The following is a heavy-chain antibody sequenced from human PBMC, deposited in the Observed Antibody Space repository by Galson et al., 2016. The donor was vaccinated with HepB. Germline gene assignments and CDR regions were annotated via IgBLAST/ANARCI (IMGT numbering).Heavy chain of an antibody. V-gene: IGHV1-69*13. J-gene: IGHJ3*02. CDR1: GGTFGSSG. CDR2: IIPFFGTA. Sequence: SVKVSCKASGGTFGSSGISWVRQAPGQGLQWMGGIIPFFGTADYAQEFQDRVTITADESTSIAYMELSSLRPEDTAVFYCARNSAAVGEAFDIWGQGTMVTVSS. CDR3: ARNSAAVGEAFDI. D-gene: IGHD6-13*01.